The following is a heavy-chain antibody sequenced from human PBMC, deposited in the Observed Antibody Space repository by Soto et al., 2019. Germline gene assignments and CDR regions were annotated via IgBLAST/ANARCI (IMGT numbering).Heavy chain of an antibody. J-gene: IGHJ6*02. D-gene: IGHD3-3*01. V-gene: IGHV3-23*01. CDR3: AKGGPTTTIFGVVIMSSGMDV. Sequence: DSLKGRFTISRDNSKNTLYLQMNSLRAEDTAVYYCAKGGPTTTIFGVVIMSSGMDVWGQGTTVTVSS.